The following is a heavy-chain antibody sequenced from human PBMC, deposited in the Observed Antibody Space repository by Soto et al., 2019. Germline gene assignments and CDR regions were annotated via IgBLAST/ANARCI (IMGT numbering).Heavy chain of an antibody. CDR1: GFTFSSYG. J-gene: IGHJ4*02. CDR3: AKSLVARPYDY. CDR2: ISYDEINK. V-gene: IGHV3-30*18. D-gene: IGHD6-6*01. Sequence: PGGSMRLSCAASGFTFSSYGMHWVRQAPGKGLEWVAIISYDEINKYYADSVKGRFTISRDNSKNTLYLQMNSLRAEDTAVYYCAKSLVARPYDYWGQGTLVTVSS.